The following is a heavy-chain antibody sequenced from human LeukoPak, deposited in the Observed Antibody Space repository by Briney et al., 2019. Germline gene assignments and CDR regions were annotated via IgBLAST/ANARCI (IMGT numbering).Heavy chain of an antibody. V-gene: IGHV4-34*01. Sequence: PSETLSLTCAVYGGSFSGYYWSWIRQPPGKGLEWIGEINHSGSTNYNPSLKSRVTISVDTSKNQFSLTLSSATAADTAVYYCARRRGSRMITFGGVIVRYNWFDPWGQGTLVTVSS. CDR2: INHSGST. CDR1: GGSFSGYY. J-gene: IGHJ5*02. CDR3: ARRRGSRMITFGGVIVRYNWFDP. D-gene: IGHD3-16*02.